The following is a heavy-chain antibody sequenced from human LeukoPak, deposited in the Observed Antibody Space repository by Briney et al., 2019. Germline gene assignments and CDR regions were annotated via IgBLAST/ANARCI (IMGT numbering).Heavy chain of an antibody. CDR1: GVTFSSYW. Sequence: GGSLRLSCAASGVTFSSYWMNWVRQAPGKGLEWVAVISYDGSNKYYADSVKGRFTISRDNSKNTLYLQMNSLRAEDTAVYYCAREYSSGWYYFDYWGQGTLVTVSS. J-gene: IGHJ4*02. V-gene: IGHV3-30-3*01. CDR3: AREYSSGWYYFDY. CDR2: ISYDGSNK. D-gene: IGHD6-19*01.